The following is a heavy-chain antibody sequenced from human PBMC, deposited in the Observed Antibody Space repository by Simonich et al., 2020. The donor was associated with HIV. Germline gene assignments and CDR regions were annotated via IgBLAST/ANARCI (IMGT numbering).Heavy chain of an antibody. CDR2: INHSVST. CDR1: GGSFSGYY. V-gene: IGHV4-34*01. CDR3: ARLTAGGLGEYFQH. J-gene: IGHJ1*01. Sequence: QVQLQQWGAGLLKPSETLSLTCAVYGGSFSGYYWSWIRQPPGKGQEWFGEINHSVSTNYNPSLKSRFTISVDTATNQFSRKLSSVTAADTAVYYCARLTAGGLGEYFQHWGQGTLVTVSS. D-gene: IGHD6-13*01.